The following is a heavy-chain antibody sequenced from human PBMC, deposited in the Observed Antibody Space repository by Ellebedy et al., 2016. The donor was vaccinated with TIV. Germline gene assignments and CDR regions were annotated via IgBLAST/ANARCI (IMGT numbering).Heavy chain of an antibody. D-gene: IGHD2-2*01. J-gene: IGHJ6*02. V-gene: IGHV1-69*13. CDR1: GGTFRGHA. CDR3: GRDLDCSATTCSAERSYFYGVDV. Sequence: ASVKVSXXASGGTFRGHAFSWVRQAPGQGLEWLGGLIPIFGAASYSQRFQGRIAITADESTSTAYMQLSSLGSEDTAVYYCGRDLDCSATTCSAERSYFYGVDVWGQGTTVTVSS. CDR2: LIPIFGAA.